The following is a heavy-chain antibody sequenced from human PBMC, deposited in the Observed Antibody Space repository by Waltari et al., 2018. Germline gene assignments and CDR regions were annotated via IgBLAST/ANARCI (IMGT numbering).Heavy chain of an antibody. V-gene: IGHV1-3*01. D-gene: IGHD6-19*01. CDR3: AKDGGWYYFEN. Sequence: QVQRAQSGPEVKKPGASVKVYCKASGDTFTTYPIDWVPRAPGQGLEWMGWINAGNGNTKYSHKFQGRVTITRDTSASTVYMELSSLTSEDTALYYCAKDGGWYYFENWGQGTLVTVSS. J-gene: IGHJ4*02. CDR1: GDTFTTYP. CDR2: INAGNGNT.